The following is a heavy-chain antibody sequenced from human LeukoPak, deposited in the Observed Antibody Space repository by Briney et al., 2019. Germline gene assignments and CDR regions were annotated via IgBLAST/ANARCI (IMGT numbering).Heavy chain of an antibody. CDR2: IYYSGST. D-gene: IGHD3-22*01. CDR1: GGSISSDSYY. J-gene: IGHJ4*02. Sequence: SETLSLTCTVSGGSISSDSYYWAWIRQPPGKGLEWIASIYYSGSTYYNPSLKSRVTISVDTSRNQFSLKLSSVTAADTAVYYCARSMIVVDYFDYWGQGTLVTVSS. CDR3: ARSMIVVDYFDY. V-gene: IGHV4-39*01.